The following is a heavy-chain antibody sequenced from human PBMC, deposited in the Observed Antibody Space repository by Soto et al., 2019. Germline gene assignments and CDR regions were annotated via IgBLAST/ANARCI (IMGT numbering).Heavy chain of an antibody. CDR2: IIPTFGTP. J-gene: IGHJ4*02. D-gene: IGHD1-26*01. V-gene: IGHV1-69*06. Sequence: QVQLVQSGTVVQRRGSSVKVSCQASGGTFSSHGMAWVRQAPGQGLEWMGGIIPTFGTPTYAPKFQGRVTITAATSTNTAYMELSSLRAEDTGVYYCASARSDQYFDFWGQGTLITVSS. CDR1: GGTFSSHG. CDR3: ASARSDQYFDF.